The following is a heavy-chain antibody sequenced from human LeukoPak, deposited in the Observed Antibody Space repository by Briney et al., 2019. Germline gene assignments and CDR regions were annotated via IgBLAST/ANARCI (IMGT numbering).Heavy chain of an antibody. CDR1: GGSISSGSYY. J-gene: IGHJ5*02. D-gene: IGHD5-24*01. Sequence: SETLSLTCTVSGGSISSGSYYWSWIRQPAGTGLEWIGRIYTSGSTNYNPSLKSRVTISVDTSKNQFSLNLSSMTAADTAVYYCARDNSVRDEAWWFNPWGQGTLVTVSS. CDR3: ARDNSVRDEAWWFNP. CDR2: IYTSGST. V-gene: IGHV4-61*02.